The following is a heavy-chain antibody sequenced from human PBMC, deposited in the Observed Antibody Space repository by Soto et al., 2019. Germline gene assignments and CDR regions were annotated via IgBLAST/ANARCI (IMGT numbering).Heavy chain of an antibody. CDR1: GFTFSSFA. CDR2: ISGSGGAT. J-gene: IGHJ4*02. CDR3: ARDYLLNDIVVPGY. V-gene: IGHV3-23*01. D-gene: IGHD5-12*01. Sequence: PGGSLRLSCAASGFTFSSFAMSWVRQAPGKGLEWVSDISGSGGATYYADSVKGRFTISRDNSKNTLYLQMNSLRAEDTAVYYCARDYLLNDIVVPGYWGQGTLVTVSS.